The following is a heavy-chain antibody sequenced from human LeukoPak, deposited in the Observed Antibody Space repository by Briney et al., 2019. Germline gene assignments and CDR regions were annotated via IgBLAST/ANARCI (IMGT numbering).Heavy chain of an antibody. CDR3: ARDFAGSGSYYYYGMDV. CDR1: GFTVSSNY. V-gene: IGHV3-53*04. J-gene: IGHJ6*02. CDR2: IYSGGST. D-gene: IGHD3-10*01. Sequence: GGSLRLSCAASGFTVSSNYVSWVRQAPGKGLEWVSVIYSGGSTYYADSVKGRFTISRHNSKNTLYLQMNSLRAEDTAVYYCARDFAGSGSYYYYGMDVWGQGTTVTVSS.